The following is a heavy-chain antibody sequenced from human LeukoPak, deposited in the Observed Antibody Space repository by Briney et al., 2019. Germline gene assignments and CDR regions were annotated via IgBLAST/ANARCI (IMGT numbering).Heavy chain of an antibody. CDR1: GFTFSDYY. V-gene: IGHV3-11*06. Sequence: GGSLRLSCAASGFTFSDYYMSWIRQAPGKGLEWVSYISSSDSYTNYADSVKGRFTISRDNAKNSLYLQMNSLRAEDTAVYYCAPGYDNWFDPWGQGTLVTVSS. CDR3: APGYDNWFDP. J-gene: IGHJ5*02. D-gene: IGHD1-1*01. CDR2: ISSSDSYT.